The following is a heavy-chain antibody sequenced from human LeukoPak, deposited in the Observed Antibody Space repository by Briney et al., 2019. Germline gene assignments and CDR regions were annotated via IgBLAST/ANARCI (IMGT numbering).Heavy chain of an antibody. J-gene: IGHJ4*02. CDR3: EKDSAYCSSTSCRFY. CDR2: ISGSGGST. Sequence: GGSLRLSCAASGFTFSSYAMSWVRQAPGKRLEWVSAISGSGGSTYYADSVKGRFTISRDNSKNTLYLQMNSLRAEDTAVYYCEKDSAYCSSTSCRFYWGQGTLVTVSS. D-gene: IGHD2-2*01. CDR1: GFTFSSYA. V-gene: IGHV3-23*01.